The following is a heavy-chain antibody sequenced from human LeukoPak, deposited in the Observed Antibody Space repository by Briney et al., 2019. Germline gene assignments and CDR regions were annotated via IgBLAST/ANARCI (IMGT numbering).Heavy chain of an antibody. D-gene: IGHD5-12*01. Sequence: GGSLRLSCAASGFTFISYAMRWVRQAPGKGLEWVSAISGNGGSTYYADSVKGRFTISRDNSKNTLYLQMNSLRAEDTAVYYCAKARRGYSGYERYFDYWGQGTLVTVSS. CDR1: GFTFISYA. J-gene: IGHJ4*02. CDR3: AKARRGYSGYERYFDY. V-gene: IGHV3-23*01. CDR2: ISGNGGST.